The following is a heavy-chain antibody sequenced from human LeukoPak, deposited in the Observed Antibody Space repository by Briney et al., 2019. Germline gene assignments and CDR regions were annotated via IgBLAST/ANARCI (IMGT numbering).Heavy chain of an antibody. CDR2: IIPIFGTA. J-gene: IGHJ5*02. V-gene: IGHV1-69*01. CDR3: ARGGRREYCSGGSCYSNWFDP. CDR1: GGTFSSYA. D-gene: IGHD2-15*01. Sequence: SVKVSCKASGGTFSSYAISWVRQAPGQGLEWMGGIIPIFGTANYAQKFQGRVTITADESTSTAYMELSSLRSEDTAVYYCARGGRREYCSGGSCYSNWFDPWGQGTLVTVSS.